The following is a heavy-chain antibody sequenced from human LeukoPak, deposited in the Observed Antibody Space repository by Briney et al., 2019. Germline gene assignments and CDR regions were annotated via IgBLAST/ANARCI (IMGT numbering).Heavy chain of an antibody. Sequence: SETLSLTCTVSGGSISSSSYYWGWIRRPPGKGLEWIGSIYYSGSTYYNPSLKSRVTISVDTSKNQFSLKLSSVTAADTAVYYCARNGYYSVDYWGQGALVTVSS. CDR3: ARNGYYSVDY. J-gene: IGHJ4*02. CDR2: IYYSGST. CDR1: GGSISSSSYY. D-gene: IGHD4-17*01. V-gene: IGHV4-39*07.